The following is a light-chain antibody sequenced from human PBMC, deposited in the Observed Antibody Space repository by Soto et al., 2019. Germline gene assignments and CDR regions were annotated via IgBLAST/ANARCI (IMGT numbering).Light chain of an antibody. Sequence: EIVLTQSPATLSLSPGERATLSCRASQSVSSYLAWYQQKPGQAPRLLIYDASNRATGIPARFSGSGSGTDLTLTTSSLENEDLEVYSCQQSSNPLTSGGGTKVDIK. CDR1: QSVSSY. J-gene: IGKJ4*01. CDR3: QQSSNPLT. CDR2: DAS. V-gene: IGKV3-11*01.